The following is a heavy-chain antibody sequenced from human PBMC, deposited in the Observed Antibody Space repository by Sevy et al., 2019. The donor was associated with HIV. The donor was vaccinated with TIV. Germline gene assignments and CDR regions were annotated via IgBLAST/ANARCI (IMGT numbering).Heavy chain of an antibody. D-gene: IGHD3-22*01. CDR1: GYTLTQLS. Sequence: ASVKVSCKVSGYTLTQLSMHWVRQAPGKGLEWMGSFDPEDGETLYAQKFQGRVTMTEDTSTDTAYMELSSLRSEDTAIYYCATTKDYYECSGSPFDYWGQGTLVTVSS. CDR3: ATTKDYYECSGSPFDY. CDR2: FDPEDGET. V-gene: IGHV1-24*01. J-gene: IGHJ4*02.